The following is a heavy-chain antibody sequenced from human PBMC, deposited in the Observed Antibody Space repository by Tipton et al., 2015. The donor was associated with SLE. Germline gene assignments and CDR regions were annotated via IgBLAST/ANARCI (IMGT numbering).Heavy chain of an antibody. CDR3: ARRPMGLAAFDI. CDR2: IDYSGST. J-gene: IGHJ3*02. D-gene: IGHD3-16*01. CDR1: GFTFSDYY. Sequence: LRLSCAASGFTFSDYYMSWIRQAPGKGLEWIGNIDYSGSTHDNPSLKSRVTTSVDTSKNQFSLKLNSVTAADTAVYYCARRPMGLAAFDIWGQGTVVTVSS. V-gene: IGHV4-34*01.